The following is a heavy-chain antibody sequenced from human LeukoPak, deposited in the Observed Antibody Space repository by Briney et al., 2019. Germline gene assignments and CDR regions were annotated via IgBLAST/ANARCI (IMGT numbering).Heavy chain of an antibody. Sequence: SETLSLTCAVYGGSFSGYYWSWIRQPPGKGLEWIGEINRSGSTNYNPSLKSQVTISVDTSKNQFSLKLSSVTAADTAVYYCARSLMRDSSGWYTNYYYYYMDVCGKGTTVTGSS. CDR1: GGSFSGYY. CDR3: ARSLMRDSSGWYTNYYYYYMDV. J-gene: IGHJ6*03. V-gene: IGHV4-34*01. D-gene: IGHD6-19*01. CDR2: INRSGST.